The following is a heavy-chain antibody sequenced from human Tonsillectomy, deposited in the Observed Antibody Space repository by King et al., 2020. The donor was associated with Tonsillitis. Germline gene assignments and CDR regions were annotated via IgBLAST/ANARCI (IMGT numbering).Heavy chain of an antibody. CDR1: GGSISSYY. D-gene: IGHD2-2*01. Sequence: QLQESGPGLVKPSETLSLTCTVSGGSISSYYWSWIRQPAGKGLEWLGRIYTSGSTNYNPSLKSRVTMSVDTSKKQFSLKLSSVTAADTAVYYCARDSAVPAATGLDKGWFDPWGQGTLVTVSS. J-gene: IGHJ5*02. CDR2: IYTSGST. CDR3: ARDSAVPAATGLDKGWFDP. V-gene: IGHV4-4*07.